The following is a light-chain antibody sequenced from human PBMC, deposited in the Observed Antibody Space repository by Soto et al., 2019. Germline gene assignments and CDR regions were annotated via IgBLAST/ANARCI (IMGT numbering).Light chain of an antibody. V-gene: IGKV3-20*01. Sequence: EIVLTQSPGTLSLSPGERATLSCRASQSVSSRSLAWFQQKPGQAPRLLIYAASSRATGIPDRFSGSGFGTDFTLTISRLEPEDFAVYYCQQYGSSPRTFGQGTKVEIK. CDR1: QSVSSRS. J-gene: IGKJ1*01. CDR2: AAS. CDR3: QQYGSSPRT.